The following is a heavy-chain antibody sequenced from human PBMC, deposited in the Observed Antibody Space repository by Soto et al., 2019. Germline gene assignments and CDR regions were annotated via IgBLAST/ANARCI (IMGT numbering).Heavy chain of an antibody. CDR1: GFTFSSYG. CDR3: ARDVGGYDSGGDWFDP. J-gene: IGHJ5*02. D-gene: IGHD5-12*01. Sequence: GGSLRLSCAASGFTFSSYGMHWVRQAPGKGLEWVAVIWYDGSNKYYADSVKGRFTISRDNSKNTLYLQMNSLRAEDTAVYYCARDVGGYDSGGDWFDPWGQGTLVTVSS. V-gene: IGHV3-33*01. CDR2: IWYDGSNK.